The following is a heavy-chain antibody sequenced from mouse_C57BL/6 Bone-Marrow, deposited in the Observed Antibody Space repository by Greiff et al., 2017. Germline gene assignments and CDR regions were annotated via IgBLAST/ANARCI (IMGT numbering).Heavy chain of an antibody. D-gene: IGHD1-1*01. CDR3: ARGRITTVVAPFAY. CDR2: IYPRSGNT. Sequence: QVQLQQSGAELARPGASVKLSCKASGYTFTSYGISWVKQRTGQGLEWIGEIYPRSGNTYYNEKFEGKATLTADKSSSTAYMELRSLTSEDSAVYFCARGRITTVVAPFAYWGQGTLVTVSA. CDR1: GYTFTSYG. V-gene: IGHV1-81*01. J-gene: IGHJ3*01.